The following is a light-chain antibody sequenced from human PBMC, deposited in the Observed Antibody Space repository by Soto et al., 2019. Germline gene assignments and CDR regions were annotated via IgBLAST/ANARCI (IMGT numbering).Light chain of an antibody. CDR2: GAS. V-gene: IGKV3-20*01. CDR1: QSVSSSS. Sequence: EMVLTQSPVTLSLSPGERATLSCRASQSVSSSSLAWYRHKPGQAPSLLIYGASNRATGISGRFSGSGSGTDFTLTISGLEPEDFAVYYCQQYGSSRTFGQVTKVEIK. J-gene: IGKJ1*01. CDR3: QQYGSSRT.